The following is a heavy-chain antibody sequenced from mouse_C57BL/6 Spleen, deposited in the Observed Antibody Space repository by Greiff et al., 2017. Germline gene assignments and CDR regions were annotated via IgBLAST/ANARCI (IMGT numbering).Heavy chain of an antibody. J-gene: IGHJ4*01. V-gene: IGHV1-4*01. Sequence: VQLQQSGAELARPGASVKMSCTASGYTFTSYTMHWVKQRPGQGLEWIGYINPSSGYTKYNQKFKGKATLTADKSSSTADMQLSSLTSEDSAVYYCAREAQANAMDYWGQGTSVTVSS. CDR1: GYTFTSYT. CDR2: INPSSGYT. CDR3: AREAQANAMDY. D-gene: IGHD3-2*02.